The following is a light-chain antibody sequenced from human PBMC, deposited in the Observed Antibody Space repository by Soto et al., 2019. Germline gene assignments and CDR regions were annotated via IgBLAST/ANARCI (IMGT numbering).Light chain of an antibody. CDR1: RSDQVGYNY. V-gene: IGLV2-8*01. Sequence: QSALTQPPSASGSPGQSLAISYTGTRSDQVGYNYVSWYQQHPVKAPKLMIYEVNKRPSGVPDRFSGSKSGNTASLTVSGLQAEDEADYYCSSYAGSSNVFGTGTKVTVL. CDR3: SSYAGSSNV. CDR2: EVN. J-gene: IGLJ1*01.